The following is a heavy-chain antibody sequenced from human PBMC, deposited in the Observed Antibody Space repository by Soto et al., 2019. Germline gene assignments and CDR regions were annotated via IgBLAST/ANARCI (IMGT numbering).Heavy chain of an antibody. CDR1: GYTFTRYG. V-gene: IGHV1-18*01. J-gene: IGHJ4*02. CDR3: ARDERVEGRLEY. D-gene: IGHD3-3*01. CDR2: MSADNGNT. Sequence: QVQLVQSGAEVKKPGASVKVSCKASGYTFTRYGISWVRQAPGQGLEWMGWMSADNGNTYYAQKFQGRVTMTTDTSPSPAYMELRSPRSDDTAVYSCARDERVEGRLEYWGPGTLVTVSS.